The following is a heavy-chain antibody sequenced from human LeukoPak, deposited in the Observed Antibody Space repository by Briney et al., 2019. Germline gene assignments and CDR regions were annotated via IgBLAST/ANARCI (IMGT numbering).Heavy chain of an antibody. D-gene: IGHD1-26*01. CDR1: GFTFSSYW. CDR3: ARENLVGATTSFDY. J-gene: IGHJ4*02. V-gene: IGHV3-7*01. CDR2: IKQDGSEK. Sequence: RLSCAASGFTFSSYWMSWVRQAPGKGLEWVANIKQDGSEKYYVDSVKGRFTISRDNAKNSLYLQMNSLRAEDTAVYYCARENLVGATTSFDYWGQGTLVTVSS.